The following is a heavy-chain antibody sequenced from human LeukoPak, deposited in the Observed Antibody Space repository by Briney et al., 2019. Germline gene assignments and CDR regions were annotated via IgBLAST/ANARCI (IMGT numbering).Heavy chain of an antibody. CDR2: ISGSGGST. J-gene: IGHJ4*02. V-gene: IGHV3-23*01. Sequence: AGGSLRLSCAASGFTFSSYSMNWVRQAPGKGLEWVSAISGSGGSTYYADSVKGRFTISRDNSKNTLYLQMNSLRAEDTAIYYCVKADANRDTFDYWGQGTLVTVSS. CDR1: GFTFSSYS. CDR3: VKADANRDTFDY. D-gene: IGHD5-24*01.